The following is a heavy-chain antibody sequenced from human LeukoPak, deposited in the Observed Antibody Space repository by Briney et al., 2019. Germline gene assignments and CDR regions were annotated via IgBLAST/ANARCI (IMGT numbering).Heavy chain of an antibody. CDR1: GSSFTSYW. CDR3: ARQAYYYDSSGYYYPDYYYGMDV. D-gene: IGHD3-22*01. CDR2: IYPGDSDT. V-gene: IGHV5-51*01. J-gene: IGHJ6*02. Sequence: GESLKISCKGSGSSFTSYWIGWVRQMPGKGLEWMGIIYPGDSDTRYSPSFQGQVTISADKSISTAYLQWSSLKASDTAMYYCARQAYYYDSSGYYYPDYYYGMDVWGQGTTVTVPS.